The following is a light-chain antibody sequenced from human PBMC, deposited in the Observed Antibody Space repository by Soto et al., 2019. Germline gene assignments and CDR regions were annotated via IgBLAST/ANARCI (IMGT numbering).Light chain of an antibody. V-gene: IGKV1D-16*01. CDR3: QQYNIYPLT. Sequence: DVQMTQSPSSLSASVGDRVTITCRASQDINSYLAWYQQKPGNTPKSLIYASSSLPTGVPSRFSGSESGTVFTLTIKNLQPEESATYYCQQYNIYPLTFGGGTKVEIK. CDR2: ASS. CDR1: QDINSY. J-gene: IGKJ4*01.